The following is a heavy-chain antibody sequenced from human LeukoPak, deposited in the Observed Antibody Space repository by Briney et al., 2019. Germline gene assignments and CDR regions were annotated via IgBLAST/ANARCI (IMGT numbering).Heavy chain of an antibody. V-gene: IGHV3-7*03. CDR1: GFTFSSYW. J-gene: IGHJ4*02. Sequence: GGSLRLSCAASGFTFSSYWMSWVRQAPGKALEWVANIKQDGSEMYYVDSVKGRFTISRDNAKTSLYLQMNSLRAEDTAVYYCARGLGYNIYWGQGTLVTVSS. CDR2: IKQDGSEM. CDR3: ARGLGYNIY. D-gene: IGHD1-14*01.